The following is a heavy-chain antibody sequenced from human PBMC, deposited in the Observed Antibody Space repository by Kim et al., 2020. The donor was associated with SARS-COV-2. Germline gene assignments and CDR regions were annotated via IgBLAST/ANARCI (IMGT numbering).Heavy chain of an antibody. CDR1: GFTFSSYW. J-gene: IGHJ4*02. Sequence: GGSLRLSCAASGFTFSSYWMHWVRQAPGEGLVWVSRINGDGSSTSYADSVKGRFTISRDNAKNTLYLQMNSLRAEDTAVYYCASLSTGYFWGKFDYWGQGTLVTVSS. V-gene: IGHV3-74*01. CDR2: INGDGSST. CDR3: ASLSTGYFWGKFDY. D-gene: IGHD3-16*01.